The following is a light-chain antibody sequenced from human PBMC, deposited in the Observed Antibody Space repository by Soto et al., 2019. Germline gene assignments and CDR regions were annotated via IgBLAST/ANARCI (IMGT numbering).Light chain of an antibody. CDR2: EVS. Sequence: LTQPPSASGSPGQSVTISCTGTSSDVGGYNYVSWYQQHPGKAPKLMIYEVSKRPSGVPDRFSGSQSGNTASLTVSGLQAEDEADYYCSSYAGSNNVFGTGTKVTVL. J-gene: IGLJ1*01. V-gene: IGLV2-8*01. CDR1: SSDVGGYNY. CDR3: SSYAGSNNV.